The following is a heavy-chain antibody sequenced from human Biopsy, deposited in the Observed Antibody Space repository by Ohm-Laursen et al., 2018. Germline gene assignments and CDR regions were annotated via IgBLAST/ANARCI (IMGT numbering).Heavy chain of an antibody. CDR1: GFTFRTYG. V-gene: IGHV3-30*18. Sequence: SLRLSCAAPGFTFRTYGMHWVRLAPGKGLEWVAVISYDQITKHYADSVGGRFTISRDNSKNTLYLQVNSLRAEDTAVYYCAKDLSVYYYYGIDVWGQGTTVTVSS. CDR3: AKDLSVYYYYGIDV. CDR2: ISYDQITK. J-gene: IGHJ6*02. D-gene: IGHD5/OR15-5a*01.